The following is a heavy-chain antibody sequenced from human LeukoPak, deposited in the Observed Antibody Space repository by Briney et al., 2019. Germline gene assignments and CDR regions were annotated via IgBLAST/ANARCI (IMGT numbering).Heavy chain of an antibody. J-gene: IGHJ4*02. CDR2: IYYSGST. D-gene: IGHD6-13*01. V-gene: IGHV4-59*01. CDR1: GGSFSGYY. CDR3: ARALYSSSWYDY. Sequence: PSETLSLTCAVYGGSFSGYYWSWIRQPPGKGLEWIGYIYYSGSTNYNPSLKSRVTISVDTSKNQFSLKLSSVTAADTAVYYCARALYSSSWYDYWGQGTLVTVSS.